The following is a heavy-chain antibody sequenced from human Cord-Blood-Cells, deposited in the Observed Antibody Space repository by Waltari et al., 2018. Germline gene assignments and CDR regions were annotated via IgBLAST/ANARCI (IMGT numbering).Heavy chain of an antibody. Sequence: QVQLQQWGAGLLKPSETLSLTCAVYGGSFSGYYWSWIRQPPGKGLEWIGEINPSGSTNYNPSLKSRVTISVDTSKNQFSLKLSSVTAADTAVYYCASQLGIRYFDLWGRGTLVTVSS. CDR3: ASQLGIRYFDL. J-gene: IGHJ2*01. CDR1: GGSFSGYY. CDR2: INPSGST. D-gene: IGHD7-27*01. V-gene: IGHV4-34*01.